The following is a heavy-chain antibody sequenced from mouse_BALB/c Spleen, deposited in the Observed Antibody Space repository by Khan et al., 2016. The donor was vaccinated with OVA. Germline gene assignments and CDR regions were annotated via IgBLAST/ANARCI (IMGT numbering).Heavy chain of an antibody. CDR1: GYSITRDYA. J-gene: IGHJ4*01. D-gene: IGHD4-1*01. CDR3: ASELGRYYAMDY. Sequence: EVKLQESGPGLVKPSQSLSLTYTVTGYSITRDYAWNWIRQFPGNKLEWMGYITNSGSTNYNPSLKSRISITRDTSKNQFFLQLNSVTTKDTATYYCASELGRYYAMDYWGQGTSVTVSS. CDR2: ITNSGST. V-gene: IGHV3-2*02.